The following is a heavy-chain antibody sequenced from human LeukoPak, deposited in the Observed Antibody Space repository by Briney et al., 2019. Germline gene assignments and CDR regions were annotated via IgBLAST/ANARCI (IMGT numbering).Heavy chain of an antibody. Sequence: GRSLRLSCAASGFTFSSYAMSWVRQAPGKGLEWVSAISGSGGSTYYADSVKGRFTISRDNSKNTLYLQMNSLRAEDTAVYYCAKSMEAVGATRYYYYNGMDVWGQGTTVTVSS. CDR1: GFTFSSYA. D-gene: IGHD2-15*01. CDR3: AKSMEAVGATRYYYYNGMDV. J-gene: IGHJ6*02. V-gene: IGHV3-23*01. CDR2: ISGSGGST.